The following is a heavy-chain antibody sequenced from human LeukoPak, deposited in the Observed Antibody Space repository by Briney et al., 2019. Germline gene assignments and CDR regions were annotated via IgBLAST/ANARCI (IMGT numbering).Heavy chain of an antibody. D-gene: IGHD3-10*02. CDR2: IYGGGTT. CDR3: ARITMSRFDP. V-gene: IGHV3-53*01. CDR1: GFTFSSHA. Sequence: GGSLRLSCAGSGFTFSSHAMSWVRQAPGKGLEWVSVIYGGGTTYYADSVKGRFTISKDNSKNTLYLQMNSLRAEDTAVYYCARITMSRFDPWGQGTLVTVS. J-gene: IGHJ5*02.